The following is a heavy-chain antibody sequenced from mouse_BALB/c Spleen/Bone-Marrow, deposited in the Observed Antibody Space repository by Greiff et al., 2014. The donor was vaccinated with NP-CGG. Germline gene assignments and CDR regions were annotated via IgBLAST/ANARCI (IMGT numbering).Heavy chain of an antibody. V-gene: IGHV3-1*02. CDR1: GYSITSGYG. D-gene: IGHD1-1*01. CDR3: TRETAVVANFDH. J-gene: IGHJ2*01. Sequence: VQLQQSGPDLVKPSQSLSLTCTVTGYSITSGYGWHWIRQFPGNKLEWMGYIHYSGYTDYNPSLKSRISITRDTSKNQFFLQLNSVTTEDTAAYYCTRETAVVANFDHWGQGTTLTVSS. CDR2: IHYSGYT.